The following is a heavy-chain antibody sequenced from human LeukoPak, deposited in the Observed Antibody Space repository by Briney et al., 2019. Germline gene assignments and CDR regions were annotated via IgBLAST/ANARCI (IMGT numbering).Heavy chain of an antibody. CDR2: IYTSGST. CDR3: ARDGRIAAA. CDR1: GGSISSGSYY. J-gene: IGHJ4*02. Sequence: SQTLSLTCTVSGGSISSGSYYWSWIRQPAGKGLEWIGRIYTSGSTNYNPSLKRRVTISVDTSKNQFSLKLSSVTAADTAVYYCARDGRIAAAWGQGTLVTVSS. V-gene: IGHV4-61*02. D-gene: IGHD6-13*01.